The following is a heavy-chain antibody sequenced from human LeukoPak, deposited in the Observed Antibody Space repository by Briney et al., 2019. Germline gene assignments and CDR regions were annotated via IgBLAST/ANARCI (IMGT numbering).Heavy chain of an antibody. CDR3: ARDPDLSGYSFFEY. J-gene: IGHJ4*02. CDR1: GFTFSSYA. CDR2: INSDGSSR. V-gene: IGHV3-74*01. Sequence: PGRSLRLSCAASGFTFSSYAMHWVRQAPGKGLVWVSRINSDGSSRTYADPVKGRFTISRDNAKNTLYLQMNSLRAEGTAVYYCARDPDLSGYSFFEYWGQGALVTVSS. D-gene: IGHD3-22*01.